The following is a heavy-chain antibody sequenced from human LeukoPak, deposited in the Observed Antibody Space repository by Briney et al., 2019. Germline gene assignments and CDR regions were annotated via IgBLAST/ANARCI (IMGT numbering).Heavy chain of an antibody. CDR2: IKSKTDGGTT. J-gene: IGHJ5*02. CDR1: GFTFSNAW. Sequence: GGSLRLSCAASGFTFSNAWMSWVRQAPGKGLEWVGRIKSKTDGGTTDYAAPVKGRFTISRDDSKNTLYLQMNSLKTEDTAVYYCTGYFDWLLYRWFDPWGQGTPVTVSS. V-gene: IGHV3-15*01. CDR3: TGYFDWLLYRWFDP. D-gene: IGHD3-9*01.